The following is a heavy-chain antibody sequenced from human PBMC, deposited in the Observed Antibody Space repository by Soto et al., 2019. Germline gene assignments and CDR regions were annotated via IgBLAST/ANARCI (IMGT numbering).Heavy chain of an antibody. D-gene: IGHD1-26*01. CDR1: GFSLSTSGMR. CDR2: IDWDDDK. J-gene: IGHJ6*02. V-gene: IGHV2-70*01. CDR3: ARIPPWGVGATTHYYGMDV. Sequence: SGPTLVNPTQTLTLTCTFSGFSLSTSGMRVSWIRQPPGKALEWLALIDWDDDKYYSTSLKTRLTISKDTSKNQVVLTMTNMDPVDTATYYCARIPPWGVGATTHYYGMDVWGQGTTVTVSS.